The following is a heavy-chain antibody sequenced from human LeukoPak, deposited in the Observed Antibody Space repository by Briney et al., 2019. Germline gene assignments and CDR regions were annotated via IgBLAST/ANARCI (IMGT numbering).Heavy chain of an antibody. CDR2: ISSSSSYI. V-gene: IGHV3-21*01. CDR3: ARDRPLSGAYFY. D-gene: IGHD1-26*01. Sequence: PGGSLRLSCAASGFTFSSYSMNWVRQAAAKGLAWVSSISSSSSYIYYADSVKGRFTISRDNAKHSLYLQMNSLRVEDTAVYYCARDRPLSGAYFYWGQGTLVTVSS. J-gene: IGHJ4*02. CDR1: GFTFSSYS.